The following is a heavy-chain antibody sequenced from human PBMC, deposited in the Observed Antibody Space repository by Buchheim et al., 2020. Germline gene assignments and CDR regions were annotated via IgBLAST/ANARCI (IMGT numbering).Heavy chain of an antibody. CDR3: AKDLGAVTTQEYYYYYGMDV. Sequence: QVQLVESGGGVVQPGRSLRLSCAASGFTFSSYGMHWVRQAPGKGLEWVAVISYDGSNKYYAVSVKGRFTISRDNSKNTMYLQMNSMRAEDTAVYYCAKDLGAVTTQEYYYYYGMDVWGQGTT. D-gene: IGHD4-17*01. CDR2: ISYDGSNK. V-gene: IGHV3-30*18. CDR1: GFTFSSYG. J-gene: IGHJ6*02.